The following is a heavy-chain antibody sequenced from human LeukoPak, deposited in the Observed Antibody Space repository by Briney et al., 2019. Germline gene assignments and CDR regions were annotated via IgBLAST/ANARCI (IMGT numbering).Heavy chain of an antibody. V-gene: IGHV4-39*01. CDR1: GGSISSSSYY. CDR3: ARQNPIVVVPAARSIGAFDI. D-gene: IGHD2-2*01. CDR2: IYYSGST. J-gene: IGHJ3*02. Sequence: SETLSLTCTVSGGSISSSSYYWGWIRQLPGKGLEWIGSIYYSGSTYYNPSLKSRVTISVDTSKNQFSLKLSSVTAADTAVYYCARQNPIVVVPAARSIGAFDIWGQGTMVTVSS.